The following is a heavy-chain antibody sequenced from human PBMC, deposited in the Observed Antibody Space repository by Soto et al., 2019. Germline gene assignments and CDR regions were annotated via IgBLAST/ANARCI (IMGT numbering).Heavy chain of an antibody. J-gene: IGHJ6*02. CDR2: IYPGVSDT. D-gene: IGHD2-15*01. V-gene: IGHV5-51*01. CDR3: ATISRVPAKGRNCGLDV. Sequence: PGESLKISCKCSGYTFTAYWIAWVRQMPGKGLEWMGMIYPGVSDTRYSPSFQGQGTMSADKSMTTAYLQWNRLKASETAMYYCATISRVPAKGRNCGLDVCGQGTRVSVSS. CDR1: GYTFTAYW.